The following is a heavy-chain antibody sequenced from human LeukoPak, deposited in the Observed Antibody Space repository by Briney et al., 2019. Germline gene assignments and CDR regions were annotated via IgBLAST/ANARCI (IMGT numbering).Heavy chain of an antibody. CDR2: IWYDGSNK. CDR1: GFTFSSYG. V-gene: IGHV3-33*01. Sequence: GGSLRLSCAASGFTFSSYGMHWVRQAPGKGLEWVAVIWYDGSNKYYADSVKGRFTISRDNSKNTLYLQMNSLRAEDTAVHYCAREFKGNYYGSGKLDYWGQGTLVTVSS. CDR3: AREFKGNYYGSGKLDY. J-gene: IGHJ4*02. D-gene: IGHD3-10*01.